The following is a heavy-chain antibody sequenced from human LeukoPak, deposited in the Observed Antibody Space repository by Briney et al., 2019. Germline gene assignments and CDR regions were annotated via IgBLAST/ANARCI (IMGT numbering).Heavy chain of an antibody. D-gene: IGHD3-9*01. J-gene: IGHJ4*02. CDR2: ISSEGRHK. CDR3: AKGSIDWYYFDY. V-gene: IGHV3-30*18. CDR1: GFSFSTYD. Sequence: GRSLRLSCAASGFSFSTYDMHWVRQAPGKGLEWVAVISSEGRHKYWADSVKGRFTISRDNSKNTVYLQMNSLRAEDTAVYYCAKGSIDWYYFDYWGQGTLVTVSS.